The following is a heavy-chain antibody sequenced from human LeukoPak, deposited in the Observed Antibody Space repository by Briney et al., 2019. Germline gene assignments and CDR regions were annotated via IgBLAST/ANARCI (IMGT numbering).Heavy chain of an antibody. J-gene: IGHJ5*02. D-gene: IGHD6-13*01. V-gene: IGHV3-23*01. CDR2: ISGSGGST. CDR1: GFTFSSYA. Sequence: GGSLRLSCAASGFTFSSYAISWVRQAPGKGLEWVPAISGSGGSTYYADSLKGRFTISRDNSKNTLYLKMNSMRAEDTAVYYCAHPTEYSSSWYGNWFDPWGQGTLVTVSS. CDR3: AHPTEYSSSWYGNWFDP.